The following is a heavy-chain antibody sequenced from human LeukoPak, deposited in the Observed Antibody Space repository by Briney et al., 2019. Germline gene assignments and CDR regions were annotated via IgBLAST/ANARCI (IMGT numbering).Heavy chain of an antibody. J-gene: IGHJ4*02. D-gene: IGHD2-21*02. CDR2: IYHSGST. CDR3: ARDGCGGDCSIGFDY. CDR1: GYSISSGYY. Sequence: SETLSLTCTVSGYSISSGYYWGWIRQPPGTGLEWIGSIYHSGSTYYNPSLKSRVTISVDTSKNQFSLKLSSVTAADTAVYYCARDGCGGDCSIGFDYWGQGTLVTVSS. V-gene: IGHV4-38-2*02.